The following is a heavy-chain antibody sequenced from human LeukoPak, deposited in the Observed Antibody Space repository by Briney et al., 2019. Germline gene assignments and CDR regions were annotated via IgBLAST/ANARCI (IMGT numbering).Heavy chain of an antibody. CDR1: GGSISSGGYY. D-gene: IGHD3-9*01. CDR3: ARSASYYDILTGYYPGWFDP. CDR2: IYYSGST. J-gene: IGHJ5*02. Sequence: SQTLSLTCTVSGGSISSGGYYWRWIRQHPGKGLEWIVYIYYSGSTYYNPSLKSRVTISVDTSKNQFSLKLSSVTAADTAVYYCARSASYYDILTGYYPGWFDPWGQGTLVTVSS. V-gene: IGHV4-31*03.